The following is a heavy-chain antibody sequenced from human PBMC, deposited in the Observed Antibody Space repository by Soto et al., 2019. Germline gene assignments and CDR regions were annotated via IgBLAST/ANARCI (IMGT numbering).Heavy chain of an antibody. Sequence: HPGGSLRLSCAAAGFTFRTYGMHWVRQAPGKGLEWVAVISNDGSDIYYADSVKGRFAISRDNSKNTLFLQMNSLRDEDTAVYYCAKYVYNTGSSFAFDTWGQGNLLTVSS. J-gene: IGHJ5*02. V-gene: IGHV3-30*18. D-gene: IGHD6-6*01. CDR3: AKYVYNTGSSFAFDT. CDR2: ISNDGSDI. CDR1: GFTFRTYG.